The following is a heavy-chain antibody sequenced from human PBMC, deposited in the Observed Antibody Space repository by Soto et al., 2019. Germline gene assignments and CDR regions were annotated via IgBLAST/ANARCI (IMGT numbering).Heavy chain of an antibody. Sequence: EVQLVESGGGLVQPGGSLRLSCAASGFTFSSYSMNWVRQAPGKGLEWVSYISSSSSTIYYADSVKGRFTISRDNAKNSLYLQMNSLRDEDTAVYYCARDLRQLVGIYYYYSGMDVWGQGTTVTVSS. V-gene: IGHV3-48*02. J-gene: IGHJ6*02. CDR1: GFTFSSYS. CDR2: ISSSSSTI. D-gene: IGHD6-13*01. CDR3: ARDLRQLVGIYYYYSGMDV.